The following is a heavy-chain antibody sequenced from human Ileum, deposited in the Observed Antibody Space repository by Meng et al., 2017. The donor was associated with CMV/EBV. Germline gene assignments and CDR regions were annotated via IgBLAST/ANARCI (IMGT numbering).Heavy chain of an antibody. D-gene: IGHD2/OR15-2a*01. CDR2: IYDVGMT. V-gene: IGHV3-53*01. CDR1: GLNVYTNY. CDR3: LNTVL. Sequence: GESLKISCVVSGLNVYTNYMTWVRQAPGKGLEWVSVIYDVGMTLDADSVKGRFSISRDTSKNTVYLQMNDLRVDDTAVYYCLNTVLRGQGTLVTVSS. J-gene: IGHJ4*02.